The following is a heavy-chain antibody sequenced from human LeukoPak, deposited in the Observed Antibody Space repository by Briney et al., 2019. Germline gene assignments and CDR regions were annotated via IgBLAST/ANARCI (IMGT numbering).Heavy chain of an antibody. CDR1: GFTFSSYS. D-gene: IGHD3-9*01. CDR3: ARVLVYYDILSGYYPIDY. Sequence: GGSLRLSCAASGFTFSSYSMNWVRQAPGKGLEWVSSISSSSSYIYYADSVKGRFTISRDNAKNSLYLQMNSLRDEDTAVYYCARVLVYYDILSGYYPIDYWGQGTLVTVSS. CDR2: ISSSSSYI. J-gene: IGHJ4*02. V-gene: IGHV3-21*01.